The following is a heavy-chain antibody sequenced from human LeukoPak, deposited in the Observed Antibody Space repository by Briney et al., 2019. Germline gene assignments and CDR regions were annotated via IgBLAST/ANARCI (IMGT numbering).Heavy chain of an antibody. CDR2: TYASGSA. CDR1: GGSISSGNYY. D-gene: IGHD1-26*01. V-gene: IGHV4-61*02. J-gene: IGHJ5*02. CDR3: ARGVGSSESNWFDP. Sequence: PSETLSLTCSVSGGSISSGNYYWSWLRRPAGKGLEWIGRTYASGSATYNPSLKSRVTISVDKSKNQFSLKLNSVTAADTAVYYCARGVGSSESNWFDPWGQGTLATVSP.